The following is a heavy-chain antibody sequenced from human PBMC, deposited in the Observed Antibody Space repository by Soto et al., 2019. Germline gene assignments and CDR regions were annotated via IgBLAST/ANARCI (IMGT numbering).Heavy chain of an antibody. CDR2: ISYDGSNK. V-gene: IGHV3-30*18. CDR3: AKDWEYSSSGGY. CDR1: GFTFSSYG. J-gene: IGHJ4*02. Sequence: LRLSCAASGFTFSSYGMHWVRQAPGKGLEWVAVISYDGSNKYYADSVKGRFTISRDNYKNTLYLQMNSLRAEDTAVYYCAKDWEYSSSGGYWGQGTLVTVSS. D-gene: IGHD6-6*01.